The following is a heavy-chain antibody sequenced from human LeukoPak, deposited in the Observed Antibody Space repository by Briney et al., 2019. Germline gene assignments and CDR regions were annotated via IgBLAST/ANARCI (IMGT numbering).Heavy chain of an antibody. Sequence: GGSLKISFKGLGCSFTSYWIGWVRRMPGKGVEWMGIIYPGDSDTRYSPSFQGQVTISADKSISTAYLQWSSLKASDIAMYYCARHGVRGVIIEDYWGQGTLVTVSS. D-gene: IGHD3-10*01. J-gene: IGHJ4*02. V-gene: IGHV5-51*01. CDR2: IYPGDSDT. CDR3: ARHGVRGVIIEDY. CDR1: GCSFTSYW.